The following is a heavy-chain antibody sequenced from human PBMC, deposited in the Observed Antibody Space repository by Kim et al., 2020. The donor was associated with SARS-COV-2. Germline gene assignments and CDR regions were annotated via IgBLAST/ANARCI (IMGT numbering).Heavy chain of an antibody. CDR3: AKITVPINSNYVTLYYYYYGMDV. CDR2: ISYDGSNK. CDR1: GFTFSSYG. V-gene: IGHV3-30*18. J-gene: IGHJ6*02. D-gene: IGHD4-4*01. Sequence: GGSLRLPCAASGFTFSSYGMHWVRQAPGKGLEWVAVISYDGSNKYYADSVKGRFTISRDNSKNTLYLQMNSLRAEDTAVYYCAKITVPINSNYVTLYYYYYGMDVWGQGTTVTVSS.